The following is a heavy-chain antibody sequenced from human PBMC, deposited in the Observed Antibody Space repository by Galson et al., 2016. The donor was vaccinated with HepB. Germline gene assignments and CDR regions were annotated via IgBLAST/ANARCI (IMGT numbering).Heavy chain of an antibody. D-gene: IGHD4-23*01. CDR3: ARVGGEYGGSMSGAFDI. V-gene: IGHV6-1*01. J-gene: IGHJ3*02. Sequence: CAISGDSVSRNSGTCDWSRQSPSIGLEWLGRTYYRSNWYNDYAVSVKSRITINPDTTKNQFSLHLNSVTPEDTALYYCARVGGEYGGSMSGAFDIWDQGTMVTVSS. CDR1: GDSVSRNSGT. CDR2: TYYRSNWYN.